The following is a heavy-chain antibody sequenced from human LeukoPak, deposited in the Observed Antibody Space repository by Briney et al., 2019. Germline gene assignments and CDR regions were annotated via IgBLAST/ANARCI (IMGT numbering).Heavy chain of an antibody. CDR1: GYTFTSYD. Sequence: ASVKVSCKASGYTFTSYDIHWVRQATGQGLEWVGGMYPNSGNTGYAQKFQGRVTMTSNTSISTAYMELSSLRSEDTAVYYCARVGYSSGWYDGFDIWGQGTLVTVSS. J-gene: IGHJ3*02. CDR3: ARVGYSSGWYDGFDI. CDR2: MYPNSGNT. D-gene: IGHD6-19*01. V-gene: IGHV1-8*01.